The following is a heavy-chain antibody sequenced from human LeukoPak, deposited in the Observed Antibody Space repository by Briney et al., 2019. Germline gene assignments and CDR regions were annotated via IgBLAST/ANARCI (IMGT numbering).Heavy chain of an antibody. Sequence: GGSLRLSCAASGFTFSSSWMTWGRQPPGPGLELVASINQDGGEIHYVDSVQGRFTISRDNAKNSLYLQMNSLTAEDTAVHYCVRAHHPGGWFDPWGQGTLVTVSS. V-gene: IGHV3-7*04. D-gene: IGHD3-10*01. CDR2: INQDGGEI. CDR3: VRAHHPGGWFDP. CDR1: GFTFSSSW. J-gene: IGHJ5*02.